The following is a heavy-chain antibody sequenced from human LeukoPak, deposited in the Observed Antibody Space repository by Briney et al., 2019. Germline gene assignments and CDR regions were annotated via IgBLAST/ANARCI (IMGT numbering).Heavy chain of an antibody. CDR3: TRGIVGAAGVDY. V-gene: IGHV3-73*01. CDR2: IRRKANSYAT. D-gene: IGHD1-26*01. CDR1: GVTFSGSA. J-gene: IGHJ4*02. Sequence: GGSLRLSCAASGVTFSGSAMHWVRQASGEGLEWVGRIRRKANSYATAYAASVKGRFTISRDDSKNTAYLEMNSLKIDDTAVYYCTRGIVGAAGVDYWGQGTLVTVSS.